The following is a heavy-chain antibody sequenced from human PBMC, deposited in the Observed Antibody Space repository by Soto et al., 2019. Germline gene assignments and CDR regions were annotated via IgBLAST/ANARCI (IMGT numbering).Heavy chain of an antibody. CDR2: ISSSGSTI. J-gene: IGHJ3*02. V-gene: IGHV3-11*01. CDR1: GFTFSDYY. D-gene: IGHD5-12*01. CDR3: ARGPLLEYSGYDDAFDI. Sequence: QVQLVESGGGLVKPGGSLRLSCAASGFTFSDYYMSWIRQAPGKGLEWVSYISSSGSTIYYADSVRGRFTLSRDSAKNSLYLQMNSLRAEDTAVYYCARGPLLEYSGYDDAFDIWGQGTMVTVSS.